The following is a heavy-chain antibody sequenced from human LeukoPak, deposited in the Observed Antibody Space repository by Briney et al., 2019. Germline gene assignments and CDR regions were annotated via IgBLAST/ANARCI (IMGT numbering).Heavy chain of an antibody. CDR2: LSSSGSTI. D-gene: IGHD3-10*01. CDR3: ARELGPHYYGSGSYEY. V-gene: IGHV3-48*03. CDR1: GFTFSSYE. Sequence: PGGSLRLSCAASGFTFSSYEMNWVRQAPGKGLEWVSYLSSSGSTIYYADSVKGRFTISRDNAKNSLYLQMNSLRAEDTAVYYCARELGPHYYGSGSYEYWGQGTLVTVSS. J-gene: IGHJ4*02.